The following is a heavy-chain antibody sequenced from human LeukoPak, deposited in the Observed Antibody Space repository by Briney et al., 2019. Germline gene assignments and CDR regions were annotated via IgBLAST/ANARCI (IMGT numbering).Heavy chain of an antibody. Sequence: ASVKVSCKASGYTFTSYYMHWVRQAPGQGLEWMGWISAYNGNTNYAQKLQGRVTMTTDTSTSTAYMELRSLRSDDTAVYYCARRALWFFDYWGQGTLVTVSS. CDR1: GYTFTSYY. V-gene: IGHV1-18*04. D-gene: IGHD3-10*01. CDR2: ISAYNGNT. J-gene: IGHJ4*02. CDR3: ARRALWFFDY.